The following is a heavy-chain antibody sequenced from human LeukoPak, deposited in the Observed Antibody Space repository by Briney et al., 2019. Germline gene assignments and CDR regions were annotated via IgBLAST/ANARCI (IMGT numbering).Heavy chain of an antibody. J-gene: IGHJ6*02. CDR3: ARDHEEGNYGMDV. Sequence: GGSLRLSCAASGFTFSDYSMIWVRQAPGRGLEFVSSMSGGGSYIFYADSVMGRFTVSRDNAKNSLYLQMNSLRAEDTAVYYCARDHEEGNYGMDVWGQGTTVTVS. CDR1: GFTFSDYS. CDR2: MSGGGSYI. V-gene: IGHV3-21*01.